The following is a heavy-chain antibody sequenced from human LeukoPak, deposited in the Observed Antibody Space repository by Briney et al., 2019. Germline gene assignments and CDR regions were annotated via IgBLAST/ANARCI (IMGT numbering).Heavy chain of an antibody. V-gene: IGHV4-34*01. CDR1: GGSFSGYY. CDR2: INHSGST. D-gene: IGHD3-10*01. CDR3: ARGRGVRGSLDY. J-gene: IGHJ4*02. Sequence: SETLSLTCAVYGGSFSGYYWSWIRPPPGKGLEWIGEINHSGSTNYNPSLKSRVTISVDTSKNQFSLKLSSVTAADTAVYYCARGRGVRGSLDYWGQGTLVTVSS.